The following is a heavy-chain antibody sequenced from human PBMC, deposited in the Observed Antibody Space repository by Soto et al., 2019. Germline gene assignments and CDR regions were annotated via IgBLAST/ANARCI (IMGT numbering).Heavy chain of an antibody. D-gene: IGHD6-19*01. CDR3: ARSETAGHRGFDI. V-gene: IGHV1-69*06. CDR2: IIPTFGTA. CDR1: GGTFSSSA. J-gene: IGHJ3*02. Sequence: QVQLVQSGAEMREPGSSVKVSCKAAGGTFSSSAINWLRQAPGQGPEWMGGIIPTFGTANYIEKFRGRVTITADTSTSTAYMEVSSLTSEAPAMYFCARSETAGHRGFDIWGQGTLVTVSS.